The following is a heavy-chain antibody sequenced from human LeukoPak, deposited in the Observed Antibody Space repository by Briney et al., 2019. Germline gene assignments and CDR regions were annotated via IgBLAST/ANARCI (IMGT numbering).Heavy chain of an antibody. J-gene: IGHJ4*02. V-gene: IGHV4-38-2*02. Sequence: SETLSLTCAVSGYSISSDYYWGWIRQPPGRGLEWIASIYRNGRTYYNPSLKSRVTISLDTSRNQFSLKVNSVTAADTAVYFCARDRGGGSSPTDYWGQGTLVTVSS. CDR2: IYRNGRT. CDR3: ARDRGGGSSPTDY. CDR1: GYSISSDYY. D-gene: IGHD6-6*01.